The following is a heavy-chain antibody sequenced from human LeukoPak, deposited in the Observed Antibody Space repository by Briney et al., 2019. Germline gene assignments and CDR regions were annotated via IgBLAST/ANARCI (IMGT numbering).Heavy chain of an antibody. CDR3: ARHSGAMVPDYYMDV. Sequence: GGSLRLSCAVSRFPFSVYEMNWVRQAPGKGLEWVSVIYSGGSTYYADSVKGRFTISRDNSKNTLYLQMNSLRAEDTAVYYCARHSGAMVPDYYMDVWGKGTTVTVSS. J-gene: IGHJ6*03. D-gene: IGHD5-18*01. CDR1: RFPFSVYE. V-gene: IGHV3-53*01. CDR2: IYSGGST.